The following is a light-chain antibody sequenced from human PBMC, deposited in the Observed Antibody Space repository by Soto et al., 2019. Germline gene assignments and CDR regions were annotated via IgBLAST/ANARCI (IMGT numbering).Light chain of an antibody. CDR1: SSDVGSHNL. CDR3: CSYAGSSTFLYV. V-gene: IGLV2-23*02. Sequence: QSALTQPASVSGSPGQSITISCTGTSSDVGSHNLVSWYQQHPGKAPKLMIYEVSKRPSGVSNRFSGSKSGNTASLTISGLQAEDEADYYCCSYAGSSTFLYVFGTGTKVTVL. CDR2: EVS. J-gene: IGLJ1*01.